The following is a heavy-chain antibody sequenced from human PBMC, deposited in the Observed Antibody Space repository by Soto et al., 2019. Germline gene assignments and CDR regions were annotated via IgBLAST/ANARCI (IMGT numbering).Heavy chain of an antibody. J-gene: IGHJ4*02. V-gene: IGHV3-9*01. CDR3: AKEVETGSPSYYFDY. D-gene: IGHD3-9*01. CDR2: ISWNSGSI. CDR1: GFTFDDYA. Sequence: GGSLRLSCAASGFTFDDYAMHWVRQAPGKGLEWVSGISWNSGSIGYADSVKGRFTISRDNAKNSLYLQMNRLRAEDTALYYCAKEVETGSPSYYFDYWGQGTLVTVSS.